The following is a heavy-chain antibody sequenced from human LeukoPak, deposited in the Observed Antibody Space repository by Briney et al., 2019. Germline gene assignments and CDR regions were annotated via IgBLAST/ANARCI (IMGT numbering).Heavy chain of an antibody. CDR1: GFTFSSYS. CDR2: ISTSSSYI. V-gene: IGHV3-21*01. D-gene: IGHD4-17*01. CDR3: ARDYGDYMFDP. Sequence: GGSLRLSCAASGFTFSSYSMNWVRQAPGKGLEWVSSISTSSSYIYYADSVKGRFTISRDNAKNSLYLQMNSLRAEDTAVYYCARDYGDYMFDPWGQGTLVTVSS. J-gene: IGHJ5*02.